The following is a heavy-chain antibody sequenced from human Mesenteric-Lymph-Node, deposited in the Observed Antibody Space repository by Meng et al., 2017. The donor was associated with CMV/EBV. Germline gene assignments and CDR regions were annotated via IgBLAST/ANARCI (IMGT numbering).Heavy chain of an antibody. J-gene: IGHJ6*02. CDR2: ISAYNGNT. D-gene: IGHD3-3*01. V-gene: IGHV1-18*01. CDR1: GYTFTSYG. CDR3: ARGDPPGSGYSLYYYYGMDV. Sequence: ASVKVSCKASGYTFTSYGISWVRQAPGQGLEWMGWISAYNGNTNYAQKLQGRVTMTTDTSTSTAYMELRSLRSDDTAVYYCARGDPPGSGYSLYYYYGMDVWGQGTTVTVSS.